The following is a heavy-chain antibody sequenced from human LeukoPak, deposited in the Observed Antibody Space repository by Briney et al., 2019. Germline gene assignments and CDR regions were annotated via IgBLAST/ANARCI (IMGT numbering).Heavy chain of an antibody. CDR1: GGAFSSSA. J-gene: IGHJ4*02. Sequence: ASVKVSCKASGGAFSSSAINWVRQAPGQGLEWMGKIIPIFETPDYAQKLQGRITITADESTSTAYMELRSLRSEDTAVYYCASYLSGWPMKYWGQGTLVTVSS. CDR2: IIPIFETP. CDR3: ASYLSGWPMKY. V-gene: IGHV1-69*13. D-gene: IGHD6-19*01.